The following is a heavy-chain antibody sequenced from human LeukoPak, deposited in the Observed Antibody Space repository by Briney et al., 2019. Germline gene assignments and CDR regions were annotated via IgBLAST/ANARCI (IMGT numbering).Heavy chain of an antibody. CDR3: ARGKPWNYDFWSGYYQYYFDY. Sequence: GSLRLPCAASGFTFSSYWMSWVRQAPGKGLEWVANIKQDGSEKYYVDSVKGRFTISRDNAKNSLYLQMNSLRAEDTAVYYCARGKPWNYDFWSGYYQYYFDYWGQGTLVTVSS. V-gene: IGHV3-7*01. CDR2: IKQDGSEK. D-gene: IGHD3-3*01. J-gene: IGHJ4*02. CDR1: GFTFSSYW.